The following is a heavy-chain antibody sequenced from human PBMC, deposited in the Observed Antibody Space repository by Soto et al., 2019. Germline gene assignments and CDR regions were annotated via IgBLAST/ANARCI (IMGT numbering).Heavy chain of an antibody. CDR3: ASIAARSGGFDY. Sequence: GGSLRLSXAASGFTFSSYGMHWVRQAPGKGLEWVAVISYDGSNKYYADSVKGRFTISRDNSKNTLYLQMNSLRAEDTAVYYCASIAARSGGFDYWGQGTPVTVSS. D-gene: IGHD6-6*01. CDR2: ISYDGSNK. CDR1: GFTFSSYG. V-gene: IGHV3-30*03. J-gene: IGHJ4*02.